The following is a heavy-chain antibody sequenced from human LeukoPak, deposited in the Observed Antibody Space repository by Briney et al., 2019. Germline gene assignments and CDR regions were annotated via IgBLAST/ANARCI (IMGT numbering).Heavy chain of an antibody. CDR2: IHGDGGDT. J-gene: IGHJ4*02. Sequence: GGSLRLSCPASGFTFRSYWMSWIRQSPGKELLWVSRIHGDGGDTSYADSVKGRFTISRDNAKNTLYLQMDGLTAEDTAVYYCARRLYYDTAGSPFDLWGQGTLVIVSS. D-gene: IGHD3-22*01. CDR3: ARRLYYDTAGSPFDL. V-gene: IGHV3-74*01. CDR1: GFTFRSYW.